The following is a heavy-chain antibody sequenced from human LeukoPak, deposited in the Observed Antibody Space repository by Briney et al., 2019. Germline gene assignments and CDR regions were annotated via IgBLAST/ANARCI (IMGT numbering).Heavy chain of an antibody. J-gene: IGHJ2*01. Sequence: SVKVSCKASGGTFSSYAISWVLQAPGQGLEWMGRIIPIFGTANYAQKFQGRVTITTDESTSTAYMELSSLRSEDTAVYYCARDGSGAVADWYFDLWGRGTLVTVSS. V-gene: IGHV1-69*05. D-gene: IGHD6-19*01. CDR1: GGTFSSYA. CDR2: IIPIFGTA. CDR3: ARDGSGAVADWYFDL.